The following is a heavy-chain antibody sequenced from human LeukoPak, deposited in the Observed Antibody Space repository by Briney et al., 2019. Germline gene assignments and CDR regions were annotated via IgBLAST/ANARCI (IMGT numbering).Heavy chain of an antibody. Sequence: PSETLSLTCAVYGGSFSGYYWSWIRQPPGKGLEWIGEINHSGSTNYNPSPKSRVTISVDTSKNQFSLKLSSVTAADTAVYYCVRVARNYYYYYGMDVWGQGTTVTVSS. CDR1: GGSFSGYY. V-gene: IGHV4-34*01. CDR2: INHSGST. J-gene: IGHJ6*02. CDR3: VRVARNYYYYYGMDV.